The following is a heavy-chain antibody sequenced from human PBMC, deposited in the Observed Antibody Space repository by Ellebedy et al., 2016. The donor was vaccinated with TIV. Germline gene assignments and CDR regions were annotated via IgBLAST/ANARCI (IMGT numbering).Heavy chain of an antibody. CDR2: VKHSGST. V-gene: IGHV4-34*01. CDR1: GGSFSDYY. Sequence: SETLSLXCAVYGGSFSDYYWNWIRQPPGKGLEWIGEVKHSGSTNYNPSLKSRVTMSVEKSKNQFSLNLTSVTAAETAVYYCARSSYYYYMDVWGRGTTVTVSS. D-gene: IGHD3-10*01. J-gene: IGHJ6*03. CDR3: ARSSYYYYMDV.